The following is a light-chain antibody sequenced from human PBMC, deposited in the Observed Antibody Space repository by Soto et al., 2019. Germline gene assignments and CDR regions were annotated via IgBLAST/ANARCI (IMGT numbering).Light chain of an antibody. CDR3: SSYTGGSTSYV. J-gene: IGLJ1*01. CDR2: DVS. CDR1: SSDVGAYKY. Sequence: QSALTQPASVSGSPGQSITISCTGTSSDVGAYKYVSWHQQHPGKAPKLMIYDVSDRPSGVSDRFSGSKSGNTASLTNSGLQAEDEADYYCSSYTGGSTSYVFGTGTKVTVL. V-gene: IGLV2-14*03.